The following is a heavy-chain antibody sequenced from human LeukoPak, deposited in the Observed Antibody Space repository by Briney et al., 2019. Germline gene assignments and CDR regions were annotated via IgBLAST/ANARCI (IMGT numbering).Heavy chain of an antibody. CDR3: AREPYTGSYDPRGYYYYMDV. D-gene: IGHD3-10*01. Sequence: PGGSLRLSCAASGFTVSSNYMSWVRQAPGKGLEWVSVIYSGGSTYYADSVKGLFTISRDNSKNTLYLQMNSLRAEDTAVYYCAREPYTGSYDPRGYYYYMDVWGKGTTVTVSS. V-gene: IGHV3-53*01. CDR1: GFTVSSNY. CDR2: IYSGGST. J-gene: IGHJ6*03.